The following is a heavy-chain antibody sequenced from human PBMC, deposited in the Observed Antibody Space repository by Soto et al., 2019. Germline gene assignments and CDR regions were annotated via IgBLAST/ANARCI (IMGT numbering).Heavy chain of an antibody. CDR2: TYYRSKWYY. V-gene: IGHV6-1*01. Sequence: SQTLSLTCVISGDSVTGNTAGWNWIRQSPSRGLEWLGRTYYRSKWYYDYAGSVKGRMTINPDTSRNQFSLQLNSVSPEDTAVYYCARRDVGVDYYGMDVWGQGTTVTVSS. J-gene: IGHJ6*02. CDR3: ARRDVGVDYYGMDV. CDR1: GDSVTGNTAG. D-gene: IGHD3-3*01.